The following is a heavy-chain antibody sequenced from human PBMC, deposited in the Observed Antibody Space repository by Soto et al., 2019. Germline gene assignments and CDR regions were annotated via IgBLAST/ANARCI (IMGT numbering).Heavy chain of an antibody. CDR1: GFSFSNAW. Sequence: EVQLVESGGALVKPGGSLRLSCTSSGFSFSNAWMSWVRQAPGKGLEWVGRIKSKTDGGTTDYAAPVKGRFTISRDDSKNTLYLQMNTLETEDTAVYYCTTGRYSDNGNSYFSLLVWGHGTLVTVSS. J-gene: IGHJ4*01. CDR2: IKSKTDGGTT. V-gene: IGHV3-15*02. D-gene: IGHD3-22*01. CDR3: TTGRYSDNGNSYFSLLV.